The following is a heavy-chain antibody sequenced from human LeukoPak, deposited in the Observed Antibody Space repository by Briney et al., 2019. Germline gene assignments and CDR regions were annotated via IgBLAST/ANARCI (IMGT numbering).Heavy chain of an antibody. Sequence: SQTLSLTCTVSGGSISSGGYYWSWIRQPPGKGLEWVAYISDIGSINYNPSLKSRVTISLDTSKNQFSLKLSSVTAADTAVYYCAGHHPRNTVDFWGQGTLVTVSS. CDR2: ISDIGSI. V-gene: IGHV4-61*08. D-gene: IGHD2/OR15-2a*01. CDR3: AGHHPRNTVDF. CDR1: GGSISSGGYY. J-gene: IGHJ4*02.